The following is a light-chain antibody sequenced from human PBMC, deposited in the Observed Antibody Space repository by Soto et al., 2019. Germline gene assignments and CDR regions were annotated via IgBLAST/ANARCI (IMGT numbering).Light chain of an antibody. V-gene: IGLV1-44*01. Sequence: QSALTQPPSASGTPGQRVTISCSGSSSNIGSNTVNWYQQLPGTAPKLLIYSNNQRPSGVPDRFSGSKSGTSASLAISGLQSEDEDDYYCAAWDDSLNAWVLGGGTKVTVL. J-gene: IGLJ3*02. CDR1: SSNIGSNT. CDR2: SNN. CDR3: AAWDDSLNAWV.